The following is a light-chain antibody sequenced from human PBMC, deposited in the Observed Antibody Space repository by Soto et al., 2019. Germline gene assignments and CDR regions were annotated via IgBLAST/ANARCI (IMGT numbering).Light chain of an antibody. Sequence: QAVLTQPASASGTPGQRRTISCSGSISNIESNTVTWYQQLPGTAPKLVIYSNYDRPSGVPDRFSGSTSGTSASLVIRGLQSEDEADYYCAAWDDILNGYVFGGGTKVTVL. CDR1: ISNIESNT. J-gene: IGLJ1*01. V-gene: IGLV1-44*01. CDR3: AAWDDILNGYV. CDR2: SNY.